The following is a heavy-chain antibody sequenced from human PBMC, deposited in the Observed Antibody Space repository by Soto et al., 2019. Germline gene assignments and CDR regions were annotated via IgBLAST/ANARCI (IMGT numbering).Heavy chain of an antibody. D-gene: IGHD2-2*01. J-gene: IGHJ6*03. CDR3: ARASSIVPAATIYYYYMDV. V-gene: IGHV1-69*13. Sequence: ASVKVSCKASGGTFSSYAISWVRQAPGQGLEWMGGIIPIFGTANYAQKFQGRVTITADESTSTAYMELSSLRSEDTAVYYCARASSIVPAATIYYYYMDVWGKGTTVTVSS. CDR2: IIPIFGTA. CDR1: GGTFSSYA.